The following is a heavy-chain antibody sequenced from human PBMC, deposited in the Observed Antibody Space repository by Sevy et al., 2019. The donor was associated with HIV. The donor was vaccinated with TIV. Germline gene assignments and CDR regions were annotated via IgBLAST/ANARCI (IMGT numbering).Heavy chain of an antibody. D-gene: IGHD3-10*02. CDR1: GLTFSIYE. CDR3: TNYVHY. CDR2: ISSSFTNI. Sequence: GGSLRLSCVASGLTFSIYEMNWVRQAPGQGLEWVSYISSSFTNIYYADSVKGRFTISRDNAKNSLYLQMTSLRAEDTAVYYCTNYVHYWGQGTLVTVSS. J-gene: IGHJ4*02. V-gene: IGHV3-48*03.